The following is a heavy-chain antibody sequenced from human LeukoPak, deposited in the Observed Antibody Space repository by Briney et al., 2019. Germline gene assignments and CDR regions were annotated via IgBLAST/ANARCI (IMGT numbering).Heavy chain of an antibody. V-gene: IGHV3-74*01. J-gene: IGHJ4*02. CDR3: DTFYETY. Sequence: PGGSLRLSCAASGTYWMHWVRQAPGKGLVWVSHINSDGSWTGYADSVKGRFTISKDNAKNTVSLQMNNLRAEDTAVYYCDTFYETYWGLGTLVTVSS. CDR1: GTYW. D-gene: IGHD2/OR15-2a*01. CDR2: INSDGSWT.